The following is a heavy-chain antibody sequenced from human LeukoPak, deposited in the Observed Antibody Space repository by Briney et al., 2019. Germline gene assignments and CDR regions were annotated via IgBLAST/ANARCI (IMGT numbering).Heavy chain of an antibody. J-gene: IGHJ4*02. D-gene: IGHD2-2*01. Sequence: GESLKISCKGSGYSFTSYWIGWVRQMPGKGLEWMGIIYPGDSDTRYSSSFQGQVTISADKSISTAYLQWSSLKASDTAIYYCARLYCSSTSCFGVVDYWGQGTLVTVSS. CDR3: ARLYCSSTSCFGVVDY. V-gene: IGHV5-51*01. CDR1: GYSFTSYW. CDR2: IYPGDSDT.